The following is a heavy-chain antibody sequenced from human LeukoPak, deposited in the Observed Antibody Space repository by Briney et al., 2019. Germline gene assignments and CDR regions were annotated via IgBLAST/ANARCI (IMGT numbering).Heavy chain of an antibody. J-gene: IGHJ4*02. Sequence: SQTLSLTCAISGDNVSSNSAAWNWIRQSPSRGLEWLGGTYYRSKWYNDYAVSVKSRITINPDTSKNQFSLQLNSVTPEDTAVYYCARVGAAYGSGSYSGYWGQGTLVTVSS. V-gene: IGHV6-1*01. CDR1: GDNVSSNSAA. D-gene: IGHD3-10*01. CDR3: ARVGAAYGSGSYSGY. CDR2: TYYRSKWYN.